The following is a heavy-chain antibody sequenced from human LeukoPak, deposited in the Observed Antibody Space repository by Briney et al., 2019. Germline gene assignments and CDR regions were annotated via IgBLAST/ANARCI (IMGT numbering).Heavy chain of an antibody. CDR1: GFTFSSYG. D-gene: IGHD2-2*01. Sequence: GGSLRLSCAASGFTFSSYGMHWVRQAPGKGLEWVAVISYDGSNKYYADSVKGRFTISRDNSKNTLYLQMNSLRAEDTAVYYCAKDGRYCSSTSCYWDYYCYCGMDVWGQGTTVTVSS. CDR2: ISYDGSNK. J-gene: IGHJ6*02. CDR3: AKDGRYCSSTSCYWDYYCYCGMDV. V-gene: IGHV3-30*18.